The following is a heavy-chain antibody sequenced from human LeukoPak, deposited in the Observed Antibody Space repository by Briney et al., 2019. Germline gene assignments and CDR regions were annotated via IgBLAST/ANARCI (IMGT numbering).Heavy chain of an antibody. J-gene: IGHJ4*02. CDR3: AKEGLLGGYYFDL. CDR1: GFTFSRYS. D-gene: IGHD2-8*02. Sequence: PGRSLRLSCAASGFTFSRYSMGWVRQAPGRGLDWVPTIGGRGDTTFYADSVKGRFTISRDNSKDTVYLQMNSLGAEDTAVYYCAKEGLLGGYYFDLWGQGTLVTVSS. V-gene: IGHV3-23*01. CDR2: IGGRGDTT.